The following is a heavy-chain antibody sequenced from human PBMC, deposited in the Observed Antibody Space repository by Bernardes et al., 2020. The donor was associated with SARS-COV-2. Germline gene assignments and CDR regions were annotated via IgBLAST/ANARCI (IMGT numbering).Heavy chain of an antibody. J-gene: IGHJ5*02. Sequence: GGSLRLSCAGSGFIFSTYWMSWVRQAPGKVLEWVASIKQDGSEKYYVDSVKGRFTVSRDTARNSLYMQMNSLRAEDTAVYYCARDIATTGSWFDPWGQGTLVTVSS. D-gene: IGHD3-10*01. V-gene: IGHV3-7*01. CDR2: IKQDGSEK. CDR3: ARDIATTGSWFDP. CDR1: GFIFSTYW.